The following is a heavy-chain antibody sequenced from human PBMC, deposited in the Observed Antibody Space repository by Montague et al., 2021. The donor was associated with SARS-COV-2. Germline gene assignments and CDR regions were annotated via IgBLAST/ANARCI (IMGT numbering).Heavy chain of an antibody. D-gene: IGHD3-9*01. CDR1: GFTFSSYS. CDR3: ARDLRCGYYDILTGYYRPLDY. CDR2: ISSSSSTI. Sequence: SLRLSCAASGFTFSSYSMNWVRQAPGKGLEWVSYISSSSSTIYYADSVKGRFTISRDNAKNSLYLQMNSLRAEDTAVYYCARDLRCGYYDILTGYYRPLDYWGQGTLVTVSS. J-gene: IGHJ4*02. V-gene: IGHV3-48*04.